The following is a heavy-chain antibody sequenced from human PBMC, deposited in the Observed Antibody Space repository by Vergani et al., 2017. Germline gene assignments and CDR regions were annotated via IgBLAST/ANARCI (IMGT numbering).Heavy chain of an antibody. CDR1: GFTFSSFA. V-gene: IGHV3-73*01. D-gene: IGHD5-18*01. CDR2: IRSKANSYAT. CDR3: TRPKAKVGYYYYMDV. J-gene: IGHJ6*03. Sequence: EVQLLESGGGLVQPGGSLRLSCAASGFTFSSFAMSWVRQASGKGLEWVGRIRSKANSYATAYAASVKGRFTISRDDSKNTAYLQMNSLKTEDTAVYYCTRPKAKVGYYYYMDVWGKGTTVTVSS.